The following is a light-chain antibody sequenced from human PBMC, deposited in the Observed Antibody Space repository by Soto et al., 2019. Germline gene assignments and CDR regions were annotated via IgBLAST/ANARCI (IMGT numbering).Light chain of an antibody. V-gene: IGKV1-27*01. Sequence: DFQMTQSPSSLSASVGDRVTITCRASQSFSTYLAWYQQKPGKVPKLLISGISTLQSGVPSRFSGSGYGTEFTLTISNLQPEDVATYYCQKYNTAPLTFDGGTKVDIK. CDR2: GIS. CDR3: QKYNTAPLT. CDR1: QSFSTY. J-gene: IGKJ4*01.